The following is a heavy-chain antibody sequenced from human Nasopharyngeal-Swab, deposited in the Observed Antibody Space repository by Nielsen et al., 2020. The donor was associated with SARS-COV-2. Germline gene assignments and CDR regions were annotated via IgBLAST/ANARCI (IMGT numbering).Heavy chain of an antibody. J-gene: IGHJ3*02. Sequence: GGSLSLSFAASGFTFSSYAMTWFRQAPGKGLEWVSVVTGVGYGTDYADSVKGRFTISRDNAKNTLHLQMNSLRAEDTAVYYCARKDVFAYGVDAFDIWGQGTMVTVSS. CDR1: GFTFSSYA. CDR3: ARKDVFAYGVDAFDI. CDR2: VTGVGYGT. D-gene: IGHD3-10*01. V-gene: IGHV3-23*01.